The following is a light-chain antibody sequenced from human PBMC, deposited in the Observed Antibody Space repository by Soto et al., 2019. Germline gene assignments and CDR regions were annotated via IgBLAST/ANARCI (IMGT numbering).Light chain of an antibody. CDR2: EGS. J-gene: IGLJ2*01. CDR1: SSDVGSYNL. Sequence: QSALTQPGSGSGYPGQSITISCTGTSSDVGSYNLVSWYQQHPCKAPKLMIYEGSKRPSGVSNRFSGSKSGNTASLTISGLQAENEADYYCCSYAGSSTVVFGGGTKLTVL. CDR3: CSYAGSSTVV. V-gene: IGLV2-23*01.